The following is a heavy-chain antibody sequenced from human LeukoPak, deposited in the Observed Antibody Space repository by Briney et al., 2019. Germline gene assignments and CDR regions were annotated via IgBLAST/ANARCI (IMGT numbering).Heavy chain of an antibody. V-gene: IGHV3-23*01. CDR1: GFTFSIYA. CDR3: ARNTGQTSGYSYGFNY. J-gene: IGHJ4*02. CDR2: ISGNGGST. Sequence: PGGSLRLSCAASGFTFSIYAMSWVRQAPGKGLEWVSDISGNGGSTYYADSVKGRFTISRDNYKITLFLQMNSLRADDTAVYYCARNTGQTSGYSYGFNYWGQGTLVTVSS. D-gene: IGHD5-18*01.